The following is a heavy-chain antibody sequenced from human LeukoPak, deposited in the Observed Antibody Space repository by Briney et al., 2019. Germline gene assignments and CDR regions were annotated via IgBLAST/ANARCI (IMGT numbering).Heavy chain of an antibody. Sequence: PSETLSLTCTVSGGSISSSSYYWGWIRQPPGKGLEWIGSIYYSGSTYYNPSLKSRVTISVDTSKNQFSLKLSSVTAADTAVYYCARQSRYCSGGSCYKNWFDSWGQGTLVTVSS. CDR3: ARQSRYCSGGSCYKNWFDS. CDR2: IYYSGST. V-gene: IGHV4-39*01. J-gene: IGHJ5*01. D-gene: IGHD2-15*01. CDR1: GGSISSSSYY.